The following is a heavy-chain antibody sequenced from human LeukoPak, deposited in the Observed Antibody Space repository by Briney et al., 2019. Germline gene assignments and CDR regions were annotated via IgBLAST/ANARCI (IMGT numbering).Heavy chain of an antibody. CDR1: GGSIRSYY. V-gene: IGHV4-59*01. CDR3: ARDQAGDWFDS. J-gene: IGHJ5*01. D-gene: IGHD6-19*01. Sequence: SGTLSLTCTVSGGSIRSYYWSWIRQPPGKGLEWIGYIYYSGNTNYNPSLKSRVTISVDTSKNQFSLKLSSVTAADTAVYYCARDQAGDWFDSWGQGTLVTVSS. CDR2: IYYSGNT.